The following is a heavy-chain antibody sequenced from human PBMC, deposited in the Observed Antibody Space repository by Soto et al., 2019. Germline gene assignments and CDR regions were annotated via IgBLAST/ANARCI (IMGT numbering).Heavy chain of an antibody. V-gene: IGHV5-51*01. D-gene: IGHD6-13*01. CDR2: IYHGDSDT. J-gene: IGHJ4*02. CDR3: AKQRNVTTAVGKMSFDX. CDR1: GYNFRHYY. Sequence: PGESLKISCRGSGYNFRHYYIAWVRQMPGRGLELVGIIYHGDSDTRYNQSVQGQVTISVDRSTYTAYLQWNRLKSSDSGTYYCAKQRNVTTAVGKMSFDXWGQGTLVTVSX.